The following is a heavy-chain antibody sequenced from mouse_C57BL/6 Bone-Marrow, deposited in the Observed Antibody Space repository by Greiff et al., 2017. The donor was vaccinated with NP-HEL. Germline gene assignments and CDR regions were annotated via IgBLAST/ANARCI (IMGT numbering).Heavy chain of an antibody. D-gene: IGHD1-1*01. Sequence: VQLQQSGTVLARPGASVKMSCKTSGYTFTSYWMHWVKQRPGQGLEWIGAIYPGNSDTSYNQKFKGKAKLTAVTSASTAYMELSSLTNEDSAVYYCTRPTTVVEDWYFDVWGTGTTVTVSS. V-gene: IGHV1-5*01. CDR2: IYPGNSDT. CDR1: GYTFTSYW. CDR3: TRPTTVVEDWYFDV. J-gene: IGHJ1*03.